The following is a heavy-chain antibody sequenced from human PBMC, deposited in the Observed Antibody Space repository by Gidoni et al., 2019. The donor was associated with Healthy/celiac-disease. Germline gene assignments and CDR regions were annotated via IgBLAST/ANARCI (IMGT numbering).Heavy chain of an antibody. Sequence: EVQLVESGGGLVKPGGSLRLSCAASGFTLSSYSMNWVRQAPGKGLEWVSSISSSSSYIYYADSVKGRFTISRDNAKNSLYLQMNSLRAEDTAVYYCARVEGYCTNGVCYTDYYYMDVWGKGTTVTVSS. J-gene: IGHJ6*03. CDR1: GFTLSSYS. CDR2: ISSSSSYI. D-gene: IGHD2-8*01. CDR3: ARVEGYCTNGVCYTDYYYMDV. V-gene: IGHV3-21*01.